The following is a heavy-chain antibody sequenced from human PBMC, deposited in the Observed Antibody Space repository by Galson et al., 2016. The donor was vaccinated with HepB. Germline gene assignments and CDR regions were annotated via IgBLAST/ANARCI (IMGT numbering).Heavy chain of an antibody. Sequence: TLSLTCSVSGDSIIIGGYYWSWIRQHPGKGLEWIGYIYHTGKTYYNPSLESRVTMSVDTSKNQFSLNLRSVTDADTAVYYCAKDQSSAPGWLDPWGQGTLVSVSS. CDR1: GDSIIIGGYY. D-gene: IGHD6-25*01. CDR3: AKDQSSAPGWLDP. J-gene: IGHJ5*02. CDR2: IYHTGKT. V-gene: IGHV4-31*03.